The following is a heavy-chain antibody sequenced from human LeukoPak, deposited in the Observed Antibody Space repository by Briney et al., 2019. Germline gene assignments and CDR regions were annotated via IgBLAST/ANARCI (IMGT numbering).Heavy chain of an antibody. CDR1: GFTFSIYS. Sequence: GGSLRLSCAASGFTFSIYSLNWVRQAPGKGLEWVSSISSSSSFISYADSVKGRFTISRDNAKNSLYLQMNSLRAEDTAVYYCAKNRKSSSSDFDYWGQGTLVTVSS. CDR2: ISSSSSFI. V-gene: IGHV3-21*06. J-gene: IGHJ4*02. D-gene: IGHD6-6*01. CDR3: AKNRKSSSSDFDY.